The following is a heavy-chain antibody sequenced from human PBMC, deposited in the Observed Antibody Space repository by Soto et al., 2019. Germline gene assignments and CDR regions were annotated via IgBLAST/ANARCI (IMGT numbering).Heavy chain of an antibody. CDR2: ISYDGSNK. CDR3: AKGRYCSSTSCPENYYYYYGMDV. J-gene: IGHJ6*02. D-gene: IGHD2-2*01. V-gene: IGHV3-30*18. CDR1: GFTFSSYG. Sequence: GGSLRLSCAASGFTFSSYGMHWVRQAPGKGLEWVAVISYDGSNKYYADSVKGRFTISRDNSKNTLYLQMNSLRAEDTAVYYCAKGRYCSSTSCPENYYYYYGMDVWGQGTTVTVSS.